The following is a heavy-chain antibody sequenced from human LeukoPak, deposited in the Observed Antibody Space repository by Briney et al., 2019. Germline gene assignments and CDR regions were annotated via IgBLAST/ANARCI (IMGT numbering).Heavy chain of an antibody. CDR3: ARPLSEGLVGLDC. Sequence: PGGSLRLSCAASGFTFSSYSMNWVRQAPGKGLEWVSSISSSSSYIYYADSVKGRFTISRDNAKNSLYLQMNSLRSEDTAVYYCARPLSEGLVGLDCWGQGTLVTVSS. CDR1: GFTFSSYS. V-gene: IGHV3-21*01. D-gene: IGHD3/OR15-3a*01. CDR2: ISSSSSYI. J-gene: IGHJ4*02.